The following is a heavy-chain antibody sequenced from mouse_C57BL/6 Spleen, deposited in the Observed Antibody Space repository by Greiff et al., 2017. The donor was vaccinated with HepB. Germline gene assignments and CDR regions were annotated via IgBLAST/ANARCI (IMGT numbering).Heavy chain of an antibody. CDR2: IYPRSGNT. CDR3: ARREEYFDV. Sequence: VQLVESGAELARPGASVKLSCKASGYTFTSYGISWVKQRTGQGLEWIGEIYPRSGNTYYNEKFKGKATLTADKSSSTAYMELRSLTSEDSAVYFCARREEYFDVWGTGTTVTVSS. CDR1: GYTFTSYG. J-gene: IGHJ1*03. V-gene: IGHV1-81*01.